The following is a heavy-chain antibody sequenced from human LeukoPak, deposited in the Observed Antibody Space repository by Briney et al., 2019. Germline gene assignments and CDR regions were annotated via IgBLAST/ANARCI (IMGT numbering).Heavy chain of an antibody. V-gene: IGHV3-33*01. CDR1: GFIFSSYG. CDR2: IWYDGSQK. Sequence: GGSLRLSCAASGFIFSSYGMHWVRQAPGKGLEWVAVIWYDGSQKCYADSVKGRFSISRDNSKNTLYLQMNSLRVEDTAVYYCAYFDLDYWGQGTLDTVSS. J-gene: IGHJ4*02. D-gene: IGHD3-9*01. CDR3: AYFDLDY.